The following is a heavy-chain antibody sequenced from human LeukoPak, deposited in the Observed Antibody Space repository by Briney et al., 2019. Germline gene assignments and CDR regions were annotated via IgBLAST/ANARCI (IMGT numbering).Heavy chain of an antibody. V-gene: IGHV3-9*01. J-gene: IGHJ1*01. Sequence: GGSLRLSCAASGFTFDDYAMHWVRQAPGKGLEWVSGISWNSGSIGYADSVKGRFTISRDNAKNSLYLQMNSLRAEDTALYYCAKDSPHYYDSSGYQYFQHWGQGTLVTASS. CDR2: ISWNSGSI. CDR1: GFTFDDYA. D-gene: IGHD3-22*01. CDR3: AKDSPHYYDSSGYQYFQH.